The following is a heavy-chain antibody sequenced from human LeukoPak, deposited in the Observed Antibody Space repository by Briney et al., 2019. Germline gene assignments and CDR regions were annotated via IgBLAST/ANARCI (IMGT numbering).Heavy chain of an antibody. D-gene: IGHD1-26*01. V-gene: IGHV4-4*07. J-gene: IGHJ4*02. CDR2: IYSSGST. CDR1: GSSISNYY. Sequence: SETLSLTCIVSGSSISNYYWSWIRQPAGKGLEWIGRIYSSGSTNYNPSLKSRVTMSLDTSKNQLSLKLSSVTAADTAVYYCARAAHSGSLAPFDYWGQGTLVTVSS. CDR3: ARAAHSGSLAPFDY.